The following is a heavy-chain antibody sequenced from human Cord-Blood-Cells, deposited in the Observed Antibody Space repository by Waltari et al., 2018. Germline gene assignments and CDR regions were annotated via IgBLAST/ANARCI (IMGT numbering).Heavy chain of an antibody. V-gene: IGHV1-24*01. D-gene: IGHD3-3*01. J-gene: IGHJ3*02. CDR1: GYTLPELS. Sequence: QVQLVQSGAEVKKPGASVKVSCKVSGYTLPELSMHWVRQAPGKGLEWMGGFDPEDGETIYAKKFQGRVTMTEDTSTDTAYMELSSLRSEDTAVYYCATDLKEIFGVVNDAFDIWGQGTMVTVSS. CDR3: ATDLKEIFGVVNDAFDI. CDR2: FDPEDGET.